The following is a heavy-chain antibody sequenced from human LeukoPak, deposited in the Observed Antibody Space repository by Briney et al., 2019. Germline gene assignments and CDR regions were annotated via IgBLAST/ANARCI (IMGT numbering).Heavy chain of an antibody. D-gene: IGHD4-17*01. CDR3: ARDLTSVPTR. V-gene: IGHV3-48*02. CDR1: GFTFSSDS. CDR2: ISSSGNTK. Sequence: GGSLRLSCAASGFTFSSDSMNWVRQAPGKGLEWVSYISSSGNTKHYVDSVKGRFTISRGNAKNSVYLQMNSLRNEDTAVYYCARDLTSVPTRWGQGTLVTVSS. J-gene: IGHJ4*02.